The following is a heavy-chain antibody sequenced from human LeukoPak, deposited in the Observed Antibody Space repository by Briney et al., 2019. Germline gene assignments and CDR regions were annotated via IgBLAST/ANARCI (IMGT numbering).Heavy chain of an antibody. CDR3: AKDLVGYCSGGSCYSGY. CDR2: ISGSGGST. J-gene: IGHJ4*02. CDR1: GFTFSSYG. D-gene: IGHD2-15*01. V-gene: IGHV3-23*01. Sequence: GGSLRLSCAASGFTFSSYGMSWVRQAPGKGLEWVSAISGSGGSTYYADSVKGRFTISRDNSKNTLYLQMNSLRAEDTAVYYCAKDLVGYCSGGSCYSGYWGQGTLVTVSS.